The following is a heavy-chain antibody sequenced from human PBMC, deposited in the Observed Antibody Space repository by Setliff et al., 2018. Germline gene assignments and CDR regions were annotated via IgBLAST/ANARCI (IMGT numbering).Heavy chain of an antibody. CDR3: AEGLRGNDAFDI. D-gene: IGHD5-12*01. V-gene: IGHV1-8*02. CDR2: MNPNNGKT. Sequence: ASVKVSCKASGYTFTAYNINWVRQATGQGLELMGWMNPNNGKTGYIQKLQGRVTMTRNTSISTVYMELSSLRPEDTAVNYCAEGLRGNDAFDIWGQGTMVTVSS. CDR1: GYTFTAYN. J-gene: IGHJ3*02.